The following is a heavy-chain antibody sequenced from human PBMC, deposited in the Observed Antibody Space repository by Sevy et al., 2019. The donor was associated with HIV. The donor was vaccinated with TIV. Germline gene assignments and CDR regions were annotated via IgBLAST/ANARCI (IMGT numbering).Heavy chain of an antibody. D-gene: IGHD2-2*01. Sequence: GGSLRLSCAASGFTFSGSAMHWVRQASGKGLEWVGRIRSKANSYATAYAASVKGRFTISRDDSKNTVYLQMNSLKTEDTAVYYCTRLIGNCSSTSCFDYWGQGTLVTVSS. V-gene: IGHV3-73*01. J-gene: IGHJ4*02. CDR3: TRLIGNCSSTSCFDY. CDR1: GFTFSGSA. CDR2: IRSKANSYAT.